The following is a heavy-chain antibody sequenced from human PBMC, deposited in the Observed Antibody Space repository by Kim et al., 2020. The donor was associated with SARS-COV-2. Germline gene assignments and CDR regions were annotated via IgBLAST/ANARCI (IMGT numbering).Heavy chain of an antibody. CDR1: GFTFSIYS. D-gene: IGHD3-22*01. Sequence: GGSLRLSCAASGFTFSIYSIDWVRRAPGKGLEWITYISSTGRNIYYADSVKGRFTVSRDNAENSVYLQMDSLTDEDTAVYYCVRVGPSGYTVDYWGQGTTVTVSS. CDR2: ISSTGRNI. CDR3: VRVGPSGYTVDY. J-gene: IGHJ4*02. V-gene: IGHV3-48*02.